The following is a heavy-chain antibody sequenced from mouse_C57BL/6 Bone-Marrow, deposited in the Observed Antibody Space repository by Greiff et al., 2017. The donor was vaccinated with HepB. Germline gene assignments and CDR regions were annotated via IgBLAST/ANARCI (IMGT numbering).Heavy chain of an antibody. CDR1: GFTFSDAW. CDR2: IRNKANNHAT. Sequence: EVMLVESGGGLVQPGGSMKLSCAASGFTFSDAWMDWVRQSPEKGLEWVAEIRNKANNHATYYAESVKGRFTISRDDSKSSVYLQMNSLRAEDTGIYYCTPIYYDYDGLAYWGQGTLVTVSA. CDR3: TPIYYDYDGLAY. J-gene: IGHJ3*01. V-gene: IGHV6-6*01. D-gene: IGHD2-4*01.